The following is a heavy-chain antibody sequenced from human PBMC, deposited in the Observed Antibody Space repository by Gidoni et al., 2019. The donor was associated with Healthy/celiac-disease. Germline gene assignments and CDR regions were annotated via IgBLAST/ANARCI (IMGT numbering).Heavy chain of an antibody. CDR1: GYSFTSYW. V-gene: IGHV5-10-1*03. CDR3: ARRKQRDILTGYDPYYYYGMDV. Sequence: EVQLVQSGAEVKKPGESLRISCKGSGYSFTSYWNSWVRQMPGKGLEWMGRIDPSDSYTNYSPSFQGHVTISADKSISTAYLQWSSLKASDTAMYYCARRKQRDILTGYDPYYYYGMDVWGQGTTVTVSS. CDR2: IDPSDSYT. J-gene: IGHJ6*02. D-gene: IGHD3-9*01.